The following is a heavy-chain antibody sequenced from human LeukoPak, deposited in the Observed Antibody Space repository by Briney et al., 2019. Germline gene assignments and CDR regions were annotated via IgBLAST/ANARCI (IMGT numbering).Heavy chain of an antibody. CDR2: INTNTGNP. CDR1: GYTFTTYP. Sequence: ASVKVSCKASGYTFTTYPMNWVRQAPGQGLEWMGWINTNTGNPTYAQGFTGRFVFSLDTSVSTAYLQISSLKAEDTAVYYCARSYRGVVVVAATLSHYYYGMDVWGQGTTVTVSS. CDR3: ARSYRGVVVVAATLSHYYYGMDV. D-gene: IGHD2-15*01. J-gene: IGHJ6*02. V-gene: IGHV7-4-1*02.